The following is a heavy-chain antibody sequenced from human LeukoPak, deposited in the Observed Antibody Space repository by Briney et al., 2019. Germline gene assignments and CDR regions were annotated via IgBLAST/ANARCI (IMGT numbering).Heavy chain of an antibody. CDR1: GGSFSGYY. J-gene: IGHJ4*02. Sequence: SETLSLTCAVYGGSFSGYYWSWIRQPPGKGLELIGEINHSGSTNYNPSLKSRVTISVDTSKNQFSLKLSSVTAADTAVYYCARVRGYDILTGPYYFDYWGQGTLVTVSS. D-gene: IGHD3-9*01. CDR2: INHSGST. V-gene: IGHV4-34*01. CDR3: ARVRGYDILTGPYYFDY.